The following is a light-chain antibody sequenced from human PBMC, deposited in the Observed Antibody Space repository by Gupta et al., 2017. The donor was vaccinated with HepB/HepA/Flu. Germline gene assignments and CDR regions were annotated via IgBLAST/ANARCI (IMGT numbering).Light chain of an antibody. CDR1: SSDVGGYNY. V-gene: IGLV2-14*01. CDR3: SSHTSSSTPVV. Sequence: QSALTQPASVSGSPGQSITISCTGTSSDVGGYNYVSWYQQHPGKAPKLMIYDVSNRTSGVSNPSSVSKSGNTASLTISVLQAEDEADYYCSSHTSSSTPVVFGGGTKLTVL. J-gene: IGLJ2*01. CDR2: DVS.